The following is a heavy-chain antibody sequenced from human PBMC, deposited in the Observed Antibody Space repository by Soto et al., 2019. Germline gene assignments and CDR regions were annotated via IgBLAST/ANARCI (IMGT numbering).Heavy chain of an antibody. J-gene: IGHJ4*02. CDR2: ISTYKGDT. V-gene: IGHV1-18*01. Sequence: QVQLVQSGAEVKKPGASVKVSCKTSGYTFSSYGISWVRQAPGQGLEWMGWISTYKGDTHYVQNLQGRVTLTTDTSTSTAYMGLRSLRSDDTAVYYCARAYGDYYFDYWGQGTLVTVSS. CDR1: GYTFSSYG. CDR3: ARAYGDYYFDY. D-gene: IGHD4-17*01.